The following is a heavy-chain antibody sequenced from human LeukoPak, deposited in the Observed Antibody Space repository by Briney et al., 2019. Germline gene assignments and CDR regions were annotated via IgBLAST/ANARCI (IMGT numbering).Heavy chain of an antibody. D-gene: IGHD3-16*01. J-gene: IGHJ4*02. Sequence: PSETLSVTCTVSGGSISSGNYYWTWIRQHPGEGLEWIGYIYYSGTTNYNPSLKSRVTISVDTSKNQFSLKLSSVTAADTAVYYCARLVGGVGFFDWWGQGTLVTVSS. CDR1: GGSISSGNYY. V-gene: IGHV4-31*03. CDR2: IYYSGTT. CDR3: ARLVGGVGFFDW.